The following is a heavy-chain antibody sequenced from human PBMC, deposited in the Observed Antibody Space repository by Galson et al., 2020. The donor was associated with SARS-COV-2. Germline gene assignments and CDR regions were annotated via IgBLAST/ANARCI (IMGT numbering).Heavy chain of an antibody. CDR2: IDWDDDK. D-gene: IGHD3-10*01. J-gene: IGHJ6*02. CDR1: GFSLSTSGMC. V-gene: IGHV2-70*11. Sequence: SGPTLVKPTQTLTLTCTFSGFSLSTSGMCVSWIRQPPGKALEWLARIDWDDDKYYSTSLKTRLTISKDTSKNQVVLTMTNMDPVDTATYYCARGIVRGVIITNQYYYYGMDVWGQGTTVTVSS. CDR3: ARGIVRGVIITNQYYYYGMDV.